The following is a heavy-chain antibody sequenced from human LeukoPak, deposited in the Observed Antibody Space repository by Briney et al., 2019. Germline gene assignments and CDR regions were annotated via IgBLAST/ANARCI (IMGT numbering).Heavy chain of an antibody. V-gene: IGHV3-48*03. CDR3: ARDSTYYDFRSGYLNWFDP. D-gene: IGHD3-3*01. CDR2: ISGSGTTI. CDR1: GITFSSSE. Sequence: GGSLRLSCAASGITFSSSEMNWVRQAPGQGLEWVSYISGSGTTIYYADSVKGRFTISRDNAKNSLYLQMNSLRAEDMAVYYCARDSTYYDFRSGYLNWFDPWGQGTLVTVSS. J-gene: IGHJ5*02.